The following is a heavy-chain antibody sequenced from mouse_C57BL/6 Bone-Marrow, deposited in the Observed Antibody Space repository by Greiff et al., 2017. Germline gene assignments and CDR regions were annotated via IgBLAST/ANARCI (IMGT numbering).Heavy chain of an antibody. D-gene: IGHD2-13*01. Sequence: VHLVESGAELARPGASVKLSCKASGYTFTSYGISWVKQRTGQGLEWIGEIYPRSGNTYYNEKFKGKATLTADKSSSTAYMELRSLTSEDSAVYFCARGTGDYSFAYWGQGTLVTVSA. CDR2: IYPRSGNT. CDR3: ARGTGDYSFAY. J-gene: IGHJ3*01. CDR1: GYTFTSYG. V-gene: IGHV1-81*01.